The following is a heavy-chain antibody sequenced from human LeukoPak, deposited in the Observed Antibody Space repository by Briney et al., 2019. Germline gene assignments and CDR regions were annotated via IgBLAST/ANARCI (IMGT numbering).Heavy chain of an antibody. J-gene: IGHJ4*02. Sequence: GGSLRLSCAASGFTVSTNCMTWVRQAPGKGLEWVSAISGSGGTTYSADSVKGRFTISRDNSKNTLYVQMNSLRAEDTAVYYCAKDSHVSAGYYFDFWGQGILVTVSS. D-gene: IGHD2-2*01. V-gene: IGHV3-23*01. CDR3: AKDSHVSAGYYFDF. CDR1: GFTVSTNC. CDR2: ISGSGGTT.